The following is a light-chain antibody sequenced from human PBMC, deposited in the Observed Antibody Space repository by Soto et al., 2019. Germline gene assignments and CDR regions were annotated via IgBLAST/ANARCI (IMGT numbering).Light chain of an antibody. CDR3: QQYYSYRVD. J-gene: IGKJ2*01. CDR2: KAS. V-gene: IGKV1-5*03. Sequence: DIQLTHSPSTLSASVGDRVTITCRASESISSWLAWYQQKPGKAPKLVIYKASSLESGVPSRFSGSGSGTEFTLTISSLQPDDFATYYGQQYYSYRVDFGQGAKLEIK. CDR1: ESISSW.